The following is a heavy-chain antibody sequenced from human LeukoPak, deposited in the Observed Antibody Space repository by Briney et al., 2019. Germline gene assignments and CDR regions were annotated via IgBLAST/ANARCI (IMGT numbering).Heavy chain of an antibody. D-gene: IGHD1-14*01. CDR3: AGDRVFYGLEV. V-gene: IGHV3-23*01. CDR1: GFTFSSYA. J-gene: IGHJ6*02. CDR2: ISGSGGST. Sequence: PGGSLRLSCAASGFTFSSYAMSWVRQAPGKGLEWVSGISGSGGSTYYADSVKGRFTISRDNSKNTLYLQMNSLRPEDTAIYYCAGDRVFYGLEVWGQGTTVTVSS.